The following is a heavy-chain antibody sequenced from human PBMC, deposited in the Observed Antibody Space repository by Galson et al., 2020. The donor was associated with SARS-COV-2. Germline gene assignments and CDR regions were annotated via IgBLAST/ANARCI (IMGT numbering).Heavy chain of an antibody. CDR2: FDPEDGET. CDR1: GYTLTELS. D-gene: IGHD1-26*01. Sequence: ASVKVSCKVSGYTLTELSMHWVRQAPGKGLEWMGGFDPEDGETIYAQKFQGRVTMTEDTSTDTAYMELSSLRSEDTAMYYCATGTPVGATGWFDPWGQGTLVTVSS. CDR3: ATGTPVGATGWFDP. J-gene: IGHJ5*02. V-gene: IGHV1-24*01.